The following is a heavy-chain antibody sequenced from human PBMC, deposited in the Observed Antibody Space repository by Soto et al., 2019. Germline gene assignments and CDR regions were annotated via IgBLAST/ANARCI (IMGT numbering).Heavy chain of an antibody. J-gene: IGHJ6*02. Sequence: SETLSLTCTVSGGSISSGGYYWSWIRQHPGKGLEWIGYIYYSGSTYYNPSLKSRVTISVDTSKNQFSLKLSSVTAADTAVYYCARAGSAVSSWYTVTNYYGMDVWGQGTTVTVSS. D-gene: IGHD6-13*01. CDR3: ARAGSAVSSWYTVTNYYGMDV. V-gene: IGHV4-31*02. CDR2: IYYSGST. CDR1: GGSISSGGYY.